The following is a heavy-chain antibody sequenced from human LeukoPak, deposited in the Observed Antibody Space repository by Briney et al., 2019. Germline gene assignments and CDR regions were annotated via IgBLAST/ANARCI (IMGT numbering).Heavy chain of an antibody. CDR2: ISDSGGST. CDR3: AKDPRGYSYAYFDY. CDR1: GFTFSTYA. D-gene: IGHD5-18*01. Sequence: GGSLRLSCAASGFTFSTYAMSWVRQAPGEGLEWVSTISDSGGSTYYADSVKGRFTISRDNSKNTLFLQMNSLRTEDTAVYYCAKDPRGYSYAYFDYWGQGTLVTVSS. J-gene: IGHJ4*02. V-gene: IGHV3-23*01.